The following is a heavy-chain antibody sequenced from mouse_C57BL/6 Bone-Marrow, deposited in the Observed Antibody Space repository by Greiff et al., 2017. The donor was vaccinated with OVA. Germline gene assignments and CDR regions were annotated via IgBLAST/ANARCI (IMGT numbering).Heavy chain of an antibody. D-gene: IGHD1-1*01. J-gene: IGHJ1*03. CDR1: GYTFTSYG. CDR2: IYPRSGNT. Sequence: QVQLQQSGAELARPGASVKLSCKASGYTFTSYGISWVKQRTGQGLEWIGEIYPRSGNTYYNEKFKGKATLTADKSSSTAYMELRSLTSEDSADYFCARWGVPYGGPVWGTGTTVTVSS. CDR3: ARWGVPYGGPV. V-gene: IGHV1-81*01.